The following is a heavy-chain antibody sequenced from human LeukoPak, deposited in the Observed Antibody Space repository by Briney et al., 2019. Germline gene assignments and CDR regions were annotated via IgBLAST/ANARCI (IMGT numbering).Heavy chain of an antibody. CDR3: ARDSSYFGGSDY. J-gene: IGHJ4*02. CDR2: IIPNRGGT. CDR1: GYTFSGYH. Sequence: ASVKFSCKASGYTFSGYHIHWVRQAPGQGLEWMGRIIPNRGGTDYAKKFQGRVTMTRGTSINTAYMELNSLRSDDTAVYHCARDSSYFGGSDYWGQGTLVTVSS. D-gene: IGHD3-10*01. V-gene: IGHV1-2*02.